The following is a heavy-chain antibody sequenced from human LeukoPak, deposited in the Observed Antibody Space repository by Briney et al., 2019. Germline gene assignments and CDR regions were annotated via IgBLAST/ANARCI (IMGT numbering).Heavy chain of an antibody. J-gene: IGHJ4*02. V-gene: IGHV1-24*01. CDR2: FDPEIAKT. Sequence: ASVKVSCKVSGYTLTELSMHWVRQAPGKGLEWMGGFDPEIAKTIYAQKFQGRVTMTEDTSTDTAYMELSSLRSEDTAMYYCGTVSGLEWELLHQTFDYWGQGTLVSVRS. CDR1: GYTLTELS. D-gene: IGHD1-26*01. CDR3: GTVSGLEWELLHQTFDY.